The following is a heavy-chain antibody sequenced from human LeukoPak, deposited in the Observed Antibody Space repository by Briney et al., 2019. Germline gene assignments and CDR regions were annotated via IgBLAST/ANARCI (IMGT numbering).Heavy chain of an antibody. J-gene: IGHJ4*02. V-gene: IGHV4-39*07. CDR3: ARAPYNSKYYITD. Sequence: KPSETLSLTCIVSGGSFSTSSYFWGWIRQPPGKGLEWIGTIYYTGSTYYNPSLKSRVTISEDTSKNRFSLNVTSLTAADTAIYYCARAPYNSKYYITDWGRGTLVTVSS. CDR1: GGSFSTSSYF. D-gene: IGHD4-11*01. CDR2: IYYTGST.